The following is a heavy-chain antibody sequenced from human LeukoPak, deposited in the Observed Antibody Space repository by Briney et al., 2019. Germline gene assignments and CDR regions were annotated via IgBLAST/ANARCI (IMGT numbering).Heavy chain of an antibody. J-gene: IGHJ4*02. CDR2: INADNGNT. D-gene: IGHD3-9*01. V-gene: IGHV1-3*01. CDR3: ARGPASNDWPLDY. Sequence: ASVKVSCKASGYTFINYAIHWVRRAPGQRLEWMGWINADNGNTKYSQQFQGRVTITRDTPAITAYMELSSLRSEDTAVYYCARGPASNDWPLDYWGQGTLVTVSA. CDR1: GYTFINYA.